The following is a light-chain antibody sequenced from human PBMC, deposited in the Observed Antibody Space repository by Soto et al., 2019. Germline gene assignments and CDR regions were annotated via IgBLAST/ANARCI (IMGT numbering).Light chain of an antibody. V-gene: IGLV2-23*01. CDR1: SSDVGTYNL. Sequence: QSVLTQPASVSGSPGQSITISCAGTSSDVGTYNLVSWYQQHPGKAPKLMIYGGSKRPSGVSHRFSGSTSGYTASLTISGLQAEDEADFYCCAYAGSSVYVFGTGTKVTVL. J-gene: IGLJ1*01. CDR2: GGS. CDR3: CAYAGSSVYV.